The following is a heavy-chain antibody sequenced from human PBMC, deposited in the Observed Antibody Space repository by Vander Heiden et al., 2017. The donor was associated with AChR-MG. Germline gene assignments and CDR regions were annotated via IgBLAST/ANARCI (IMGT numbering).Heavy chain of an antibody. Sequence: QVQLQQWGAGLLKPSETLSLTCAVYGGSFSGYYWSWIRQPPGRGLEWIGKSNHRRSNNYNPSIKSRVTISVDTSKNQFSLKRSSVTAADTAVYYCARGRKITIFVVGRYYYGIDVWGQGTTVTVSS. J-gene: IGHJ6*02. CDR2: SNHRRSN. D-gene: IGHD3-3*01. CDR3: ARGRKITIFVVGRYYYGIDV. V-gene: IGHV4-34*01. CDR1: GGSFSGYY.